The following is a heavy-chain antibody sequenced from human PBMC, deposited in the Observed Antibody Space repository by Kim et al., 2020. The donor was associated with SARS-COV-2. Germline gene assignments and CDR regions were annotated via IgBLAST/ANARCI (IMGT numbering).Heavy chain of an antibody. V-gene: IGHV3-48*03. J-gene: IGHJ4*02. D-gene: IGHD4-4*01. CDR2: IIGSGTTI. CDR3: ARGPNYSPFDY. CDR1: GFTFSSYE. Sequence: GGSLRLSCAASGFTFSSYEMNWVRQAPGKGLEWVAYIIGSGTTIYYADSVRGRFTISRDNDKNSLYLQMNSLRAEDTAVYDCARGPNYSPFDYWGQGTLV.